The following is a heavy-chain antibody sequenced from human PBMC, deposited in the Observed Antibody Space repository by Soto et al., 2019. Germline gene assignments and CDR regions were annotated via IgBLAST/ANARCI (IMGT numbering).Heavy chain of an antibody. J-gene: IGHJ4*02. CDR1: GFTFSRSA. Sequence: ASVKVSSKGSGFTFSRSAIRWLRQARGQGREWIGWIVACSGKTDYAQIFQERVTITRDMSSSTAYMELSSLSSEDTAVYYCAATLDWGSYDFGGYPSWGQGTLVTVSS. CDR3: AATLDWGSYDFGGYPS. CDR2: IVACSGKT. D-gene: IGHD3-22*01. V-gene: IGHV1-58*02.